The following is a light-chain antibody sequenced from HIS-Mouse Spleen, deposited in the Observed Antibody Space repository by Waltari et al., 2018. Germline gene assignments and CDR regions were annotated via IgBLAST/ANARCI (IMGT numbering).Light chain of an antibody. V-gene: IGKV1-27*01. CDR2: AAS. Sequence: DIQMTQSPSSLSASVGDRVTITCLASQGISNDLAWYQQKPGKVPKLLIYAASTLQSGVPSRFSGSGSGTDFTLTISSLQPEDVATYYCQKYNSAPLLFGQGTKLEIK. J-gene: IGKJ2*01. CDR3: QKYNSAPLL. CDR1: QGISND.